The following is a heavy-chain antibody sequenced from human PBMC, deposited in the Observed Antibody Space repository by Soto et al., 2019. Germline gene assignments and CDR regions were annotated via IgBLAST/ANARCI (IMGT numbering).Heavy chain of an antibody. J-gene: IGHJ4*02. CDR3: ARVGPAHYYASSGYYSPLDY. CDR2: IIPMFGTA. V-gene: IGHV1-69*01. CDR1: GDTFSSYA. D-gene: IGHD3-22*01. Sequence: QVQLVQSGAEVKKPGSSLKVSCKASGDTFSSYAINWVRQAPGQGLEWMGGIIPMFGTANYAQKFKGRVTITAGESTSTVYMELSSLRSEDTAVYYCARVGPAHYYASSGYYSPLDYWGQGTLVTVSS.